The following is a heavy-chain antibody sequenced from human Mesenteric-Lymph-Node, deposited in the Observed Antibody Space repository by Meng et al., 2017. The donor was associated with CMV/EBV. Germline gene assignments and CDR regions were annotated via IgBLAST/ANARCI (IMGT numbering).Heavy chain of an antibody. Sequence: TGPGGSISSRSYYLGWIRQPPGKGLEWIGSIFYSGSTYDNTSLKSRVTILVNTSKKQFSLKLSSVTAADTAVYYCARHHITTASFDYWGQGTLVTVSS. CDR2: IFYSGST. V-gene: IGHV4-39*01. CDR3: ARHHITTASFDY. J-gene: IGHJ4*02. D-gene: IGHD4-11*01. CDR1: GGSISSRSYY.